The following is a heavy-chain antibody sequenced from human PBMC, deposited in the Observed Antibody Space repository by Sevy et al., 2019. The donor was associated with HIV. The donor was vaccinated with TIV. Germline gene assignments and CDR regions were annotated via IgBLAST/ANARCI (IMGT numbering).Heavy chain of an antibody. D-gene: IGHD2-15*01. CDR2: ISGSGGST. V-gene: IGHV3-23*01. CDR1: GFTFSNYA. CDR3: AKEAAGTPKWSYYFDY. J-gene: IGHJ4*02. Sequence: GGSLRLSCAASGFTFSNYAMSWVRQAPGKGLEWVSAISGSGGSTYYADSVKGRFTISRDNSKNTLFLQMNSLRAEDTAVYYCAKEAAGTPKWSYYFDYWGQGTLVTVSS.